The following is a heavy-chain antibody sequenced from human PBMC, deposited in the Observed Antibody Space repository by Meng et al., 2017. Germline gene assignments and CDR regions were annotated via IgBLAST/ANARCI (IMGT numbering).Heavy chain of an antibody. V-gene: IGHV1-2*06. CDR2: INPNSGGT. CDR1: GYTLTGYY. D-gene: IGHD6-19*01. CDR3: AREWGSGWYVMDY. Sequence: QVQQVRVGAEVSNTAAAVKVSCKASGYTLTGYYMHWVRQAPGQGLEWMGRINPNSGGTNYAQKFQGRVTMTSETSISTAYMELSRLRSDDTAVYYCAREWGSGWYVMDYWGQGTLVTVSS. J-gene: IGHJ4*02.